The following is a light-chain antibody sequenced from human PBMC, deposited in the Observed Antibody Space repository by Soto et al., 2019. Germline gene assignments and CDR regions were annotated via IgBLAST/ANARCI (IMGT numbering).Light chain of an antibody. Sequence: QSALTQPASVSGSPGQSIIISCTGTSSDVGGYNFVSWYQQHPGKAPKLMIYDVGNRPSGVSDRFSGSKSGNTASLTISGLQVEDEADYYFSSYANRTTYVFGTGTKLTVL. J-gene: IGLJ1*01. CDR3: SSYANRTTYV. CDR1: SSDVGGYNF. V-gene: IGLV2-14*03. CDR2: DVG.